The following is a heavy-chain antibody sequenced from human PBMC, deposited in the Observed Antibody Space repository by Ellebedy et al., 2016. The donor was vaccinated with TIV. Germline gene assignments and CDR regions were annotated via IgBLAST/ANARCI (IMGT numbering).Heavy chain of an antibody. J-gene: IGHJ6*02. Sequence: ASVKVSCKASGFTFTSFGISWVRQAPGQGLEWMGWISVYNGNTNYAQNLQGRVSMTTDTSARTAYMELRSLRYDDTAVYYCAAGTHLWPQGHYGTDVWGQGTTVTVSS. CDR3: AAGTHLWPQGHYGTDV. CDR1: GFTFTSFG. D-gene: IGHD3-3*02. V-gene: IGHV1-18*04. CDR2: ISVYNGNT.